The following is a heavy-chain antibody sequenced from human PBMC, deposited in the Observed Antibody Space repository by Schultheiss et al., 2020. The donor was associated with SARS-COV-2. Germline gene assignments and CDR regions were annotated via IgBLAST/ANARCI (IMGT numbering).Heavy chain of an antibody. CDR3: ARVKYYDYIWGSYRS. CDR2: ISGSGTTT. Sequence: GESLKISCAASGFTFSSYEMNWVRQAPGKGLEWVSYISGSGTTTYYADSVKGRFTISRDNSKNTLYLQMNSLRAEDTAVYYCARVKYYDYIWGSYRSWGQGTLVTVSS. J-gene: IGHJ5*02. V-gene: IGHV3-48*03. D-gene: IGHD3-16*02. CDR1: GFTFSSYE.